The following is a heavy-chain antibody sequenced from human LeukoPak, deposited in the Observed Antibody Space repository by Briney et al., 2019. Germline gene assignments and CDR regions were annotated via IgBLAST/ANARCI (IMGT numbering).Heavy chain of an antibody. CDR1: GFTFSSYE. J-gene: IGHJ4*02. Sequence: GGSLRLSCAASGFTFSSYEMNWVRQAPGKGLEWVSYISSSGSTIYYADSVKGRFTISRDNAENSLYLQMNSLRAEDTAVYYCARSGDVVVPAAMGGYYFDYWGQGTLVTVSS. D-gene: IGHD2-2*01. CDR3: ARSGDVVVPAAMGGYYFDY. V-gene: IGHV3-48*03. CDR2: ISSSGSTI.